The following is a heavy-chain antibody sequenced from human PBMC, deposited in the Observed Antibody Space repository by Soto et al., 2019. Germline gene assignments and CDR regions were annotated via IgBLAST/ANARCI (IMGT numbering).Heavy chain of an antibody. CDR1: GCTFTDYF. Sequence: EASVKVSCKASGCTFTDYFMSWMRQAPGQRLEWMGWINAGNGNTKYSQKLQGRVTITRDTSSSTAYMELSSLRSEDTAMYYCATSYGSGYRAFDFWGQGALVTVSS. V-gene: IGHV1-3*01. CDR3: ATSYGSGYRAFDF. D-gene: IGHD3-10*01. J-gene: IGHJ4*02. CDR2: INAGNGNT.